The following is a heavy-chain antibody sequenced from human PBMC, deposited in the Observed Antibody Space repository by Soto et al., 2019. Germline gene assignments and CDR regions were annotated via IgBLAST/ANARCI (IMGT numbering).Heavy chain of an antibody. Sequence: GGSLRLSCAASGFTFSDFAMNWVRQAPGKGLEWVAAIWYDGSFYSDSVRGRFAVSRDNSKNTLYLHMDSLRVEDTAVYYCATHSDTYADCWGQGTLVTVSS. CDR1: GFTFSDFA. CDR3: ATHSDTYADC. J-gene: IGHJ4*02. V-gene: IGHV3-33*01. CDR2: IWYDGS. D-gene: IGHD2-2*02.